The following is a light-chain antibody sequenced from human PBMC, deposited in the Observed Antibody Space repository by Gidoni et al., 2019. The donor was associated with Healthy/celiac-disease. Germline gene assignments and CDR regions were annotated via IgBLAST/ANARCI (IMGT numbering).Light chain of an antibody. V-gene: IGLV2-14*03. Sequence: YALTQPASVSGSPGQSITISCTGTSSDVCGYNYVSWYQQHPGNAPKLMIYDVSNRPSGVSTRFSGSKSGNTASLTISGLQAEDEADYYCSSYTSSSSRVFGGGTKLTVL. CDR2: DVS. J-gene: IGLJ3*02. CDR3: SSYTSSSSRV. CDR1: SSDVCGYNY.